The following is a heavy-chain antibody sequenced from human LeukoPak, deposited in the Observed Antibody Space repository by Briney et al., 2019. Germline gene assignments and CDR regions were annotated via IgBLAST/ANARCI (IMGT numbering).Heavy chain of an antibody. CDR2: MNPNSGNT. J-gene: IGHJ4*02. CDR3: ARSYCTNGVCLDY. Sequence: ASVKVSCKASGYTFTSYDINWVRQATGHGLEWMGWMNPNSGNTGYAQKFQGRVTMTRNISISTAYMELSRLRSEDTAVYYCARSYCTNGVCLDYWGQGTLGTVSS. CDR1: GYTFTSYD. D-gene: IGHD2-8*01. V-gene: IGHV1-8*01.